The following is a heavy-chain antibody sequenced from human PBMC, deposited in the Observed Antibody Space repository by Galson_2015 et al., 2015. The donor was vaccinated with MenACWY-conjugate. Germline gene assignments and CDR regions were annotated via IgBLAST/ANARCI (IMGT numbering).Heavy chain of an antibody. Sequence: SVKVSCKASGYTSTTDSIHWVRQAPGQGLEWMGRINPSSGTTTYAQKFQGRVTMTRDTSHMELYSLRSEDTAVYYCAGRNSSGGRGDFDYWGQGTLVTVSS. CDR3: AGRNSSGGRGDFDY. V-gene: IGHV1-46*01. CDR2: INPSSGTT. CDR1: GYTSTTDS. J-gene: IGHJ4*02. D-gene: IGHD2-15*01.